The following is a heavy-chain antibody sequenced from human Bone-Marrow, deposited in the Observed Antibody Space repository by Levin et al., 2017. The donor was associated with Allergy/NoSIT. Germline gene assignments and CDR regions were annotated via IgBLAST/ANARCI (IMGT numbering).Heavy chain of an antibody. Sequence: SCAASGFTSSSHGMHWVRQAPGKGLEWVAGISSDGSNKWYADSVKGRFTISRDNSKNTLYLQTDSLRAEDTAVYYCAKDISVSTAIDYWGQGTQVTVSS. CDR3: AKDISVSTAIDY. CDR2: ISSDGSNK. J-gene: IGHJ4*02. V-gene: IGHV3-30*18. D-gene: IGHD4-17*01. CDR1: GFTSSSHG.